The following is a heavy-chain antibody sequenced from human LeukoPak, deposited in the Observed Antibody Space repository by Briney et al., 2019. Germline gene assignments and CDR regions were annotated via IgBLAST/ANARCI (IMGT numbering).Heavy chain of an antibody. Sequence: GGSLRLSCAVSGFSVTNSYMDWVRQAPGKGLEWVPLIRGSGATLYADSVKGRFTISRDDSKNTVYLQMNSLRVEDTAVYFCVRDRAGTQDWVEFDPWGQGTLVTVSS. CDR1: GFSVTNSY. CDR3: VRDRAGTQDWVEFDP. V-gene: IGHV3-66*03. D-gene: IGHD3-10*01. J-gene: IGHJ5*02. CDR2: IRGSGAT.